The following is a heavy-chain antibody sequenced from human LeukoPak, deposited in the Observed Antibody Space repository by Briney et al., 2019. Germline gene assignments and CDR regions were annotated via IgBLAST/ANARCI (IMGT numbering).Heavy chain of an antibody. J-gene: IGHJ4*02. Sequence: SETLSLTCSVSGGSISSDSYYWSWIRQPAGKGLEWIGRIYTSGSTNYNPSLKSRVTISVDTSKNQFSLKLSSVTAADTAVYYCARGVGATYDYWGQGTLVTVSS. D-gene: IGHD1-26*01. CDR2: IYTSGST. CDR3: ARGVGATYDY. CDR1: GGSISSDSYY. V-gene: IGHV4-61*02.